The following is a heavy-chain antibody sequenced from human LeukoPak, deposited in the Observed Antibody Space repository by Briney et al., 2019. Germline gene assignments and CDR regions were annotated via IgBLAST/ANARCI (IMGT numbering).Heavy chain of an antibody. D-gene: IGHD4-17*01. V-gene: IGHV4-30-2*01. J-gene: IGHJ6*02. CDR2: IYHSGSI. Sequence: SETLSLTCAVSGGPISSGGYSWSWIRQPPGKGLEWIGYIYHSGSIYYNPSLKSRVTISVDRSKNQFSLKLSSVTAADTAVYYCASSTVTTNYYYGMDVWGQGTTVTVSS. CDR3: ASSTVTTNYYYGMDV. CDR1: GGPISSGGYS.